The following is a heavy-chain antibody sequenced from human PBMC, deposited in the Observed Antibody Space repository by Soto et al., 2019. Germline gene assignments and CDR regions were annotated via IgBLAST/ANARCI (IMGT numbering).Heavy chain of an antibody. V-gene: IGHV4-34*01. Sequence: QVQLQQWGAGLLKPSETLSLTCGVYGGSFSGYSWAWIRQPPGRGLEWIGEIDHSGYTNYIPSLKRRGTISLDTSKNQFSLTLTSVTAAAAAVYYCSRVTWFGELWSWCDPWGQGTLVTVSS. J-gene: IGHJ5*02. D-gene: IGHD3-10*01. CDR1: GGSFSGYS. CDR2: IDHSGYT. CDR3: SRVTWFGELWSWCDP.